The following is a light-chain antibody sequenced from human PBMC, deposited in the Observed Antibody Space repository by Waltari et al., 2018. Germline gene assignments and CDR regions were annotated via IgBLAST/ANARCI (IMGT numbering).Light chain of an antibody. CDR3: QQGFTVPHT. Sequence: DIQMTQSPSSLSASVGDRVTLTCRASQPIDNYLNWYQHKPGTAPKLLISAASTLQSGVSSRFRGSWSGTDFTLTIRGLVPEDSATYYCQQGFTVPHTFGQGTKL. V-gene: IGKV1-39*01. J-gene: IGKJ2*01. CDR2: AAS. CDR1: QPIDNY.